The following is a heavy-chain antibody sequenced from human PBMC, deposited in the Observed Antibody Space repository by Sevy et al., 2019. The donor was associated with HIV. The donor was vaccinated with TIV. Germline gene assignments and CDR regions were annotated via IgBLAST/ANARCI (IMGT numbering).Heavy chain of an antibody. CDR1: GYTFTSYG. CDR2: ISAYNGNT. D-gene: IGHD3-3*01. Sequence: ASVKVSCKASGYTFTSYGISWVRQAPGQGPEWMGWISAYNGNTNYAQKLQGRVTMTTDTSTGTAHMELGSLRSDDTALYYCARVRYYDFWSGYSLPYYYYYYMDVWGKGTTVTVSS. CDR3: ARVRYYDFWSGYSLPYYYYYYMDV. J-gene: IGHJ6*03. V-gene: IGHV1-18*01.